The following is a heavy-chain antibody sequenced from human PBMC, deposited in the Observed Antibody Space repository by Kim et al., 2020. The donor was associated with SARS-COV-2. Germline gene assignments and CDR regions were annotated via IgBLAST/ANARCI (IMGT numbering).Heavy chain of an antibody. CDR2: ISAYNGNT. D-gene: IGHD6-13*01. CDR1: GYTFTSYG. J-gene: IGHJ6*02. Sequence: ASVKVSCKASGYTFTSYGISWVRQAPGQGLEWMGWISAYNGNTNYAQKLQGRVTMTTDTSTSTAYMELRSLRSDDTAVYYCARDRRIAAARGGMDVWGQGTTVTVSS. V-gene: IGHV1-18*01. CDR3: ARDRRIAAARGGMDV.